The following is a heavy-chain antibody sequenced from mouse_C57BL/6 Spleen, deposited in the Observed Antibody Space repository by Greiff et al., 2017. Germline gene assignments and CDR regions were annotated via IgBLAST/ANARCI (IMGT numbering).Heavy chain of an antibody. CDR1: GYAFSSSW. D-gene: IGHD2-4*01. J-gene: IGHJ2*01. Sequence: QVQLQQSGPELAKPGASVKISCKASGYAFSSSWMNWVKQRPGKGLEWIGRIYPGDGDTNYNGKFKGKATLTADKSSSTAYMQLSSLTSEDSAVYFCARSDYGFDYWGQGTTLTVSS. V-gene: IGHV1-82*01. CDR3: ARSDYGFDY. CDR2: IYPGDGDT.